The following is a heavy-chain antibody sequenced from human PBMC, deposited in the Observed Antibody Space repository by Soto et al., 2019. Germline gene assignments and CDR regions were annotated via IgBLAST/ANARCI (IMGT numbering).Heavy chain of an antibody. Sequence: HPGGSLRLSCAASGFTFSSYGMHWVRQAPGKGLEWVAVISYDGSNKYYADSVKGRFTISRDNSKNTLYLQMNSLRAEDTAVYYCAKDLNDYGDSHYGMDVWGQGTTVTVSS. CDR1: GFTFSSYG. D-gene: IGHD4-17*01. V-gene: IGHV3-30*18. CDR3: AKDLNDYGDSHYGMDV. CDR2: ISYDGSNK. J-gene: IGHJ6*02.